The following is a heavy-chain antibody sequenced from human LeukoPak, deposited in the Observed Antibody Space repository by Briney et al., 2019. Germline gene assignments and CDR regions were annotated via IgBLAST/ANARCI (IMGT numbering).Heavy chain of an antibody. CDR1: GVSISTYY. CDR3: ARVGYKYYYDSSGSYHPNFLDY. D-gene: IGHD3-22*01. V-gene: IGHV4-59*01. CDR2: IYYSGST. J-gene: IGHJ4*02. Sequence: PSEALSLTCTVSGVSISTYYWTWIRQPPGKGLEWIGYIYYSGSTNYNSSFKSRVTISIDTSKNQFSLRLSSVSAADTAVYYCARVGYKYYYDSSGSYHPNFLDYWGQGTLVTVSS.